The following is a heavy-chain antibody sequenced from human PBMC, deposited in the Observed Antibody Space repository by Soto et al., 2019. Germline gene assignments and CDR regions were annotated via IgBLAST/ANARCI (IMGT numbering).Heavy chain of an antibody. CDR1: GFTFSSYV. J-gene: IGHJ4*02. CDR3: ARDDEGGSDCDLGY. Sequence: QVQLVESGGGVVQPGRSLRLSCAASGFTFSSYVIHWVRQTPDKGLEWVAFISRDGSNEYYADSVKGRFTISRDSSKNTLYLEMNSLRTEDTAVYYCARDDEGGSDCDLGYWGQGTLVTVSS. D-gene: IGHD3-10*01. CDR2: ISRDGSNE. V-gene: IGHV3-30-3*01.